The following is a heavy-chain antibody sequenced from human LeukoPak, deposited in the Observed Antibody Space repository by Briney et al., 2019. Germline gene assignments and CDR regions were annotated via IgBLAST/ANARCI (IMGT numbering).Heavy chain of an antibody. D-gene: IGHD2-21*02. Sequence: GASVKVSCKASGGTFSSYAISWVRQAPGQGLEWVGRIIPILGIANYAQKFQGRVTITADKSTSTAYMELSSLRSEDTAVYYCARGLNYYYYYGMDVWGQGTTVTVSS. V-gene: IGHV1-69*04. CDR2: IIPILGIA. J-gene: IGHJ6*02. CDR1: GGTFSSYA. CDR3: ARGLNYYYYYGMDV.